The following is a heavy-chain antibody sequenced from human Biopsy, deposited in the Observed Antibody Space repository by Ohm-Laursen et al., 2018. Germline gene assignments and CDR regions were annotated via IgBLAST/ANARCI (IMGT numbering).Heavy chain of an antibody. CDR2: INAKTGDT. D-gene: IGHD3-22*01. J-gene: IGHJ5*02. Sequence: ASVTVSCKAYGYTFTGYYVHWVRQAPGHGLEWMGWINAKTGDTNYAQKFQGRVTMTRDTSIRTAYVDLCSLRSDDTAVYYCTRGGYYYDSLAYYYWFDPWGQGTLVTVSS. CDR3: TRGGYYYDSLAYYYWFDP. V-gene: IGHV1-2*02. CDR1: GYTFTGYY.